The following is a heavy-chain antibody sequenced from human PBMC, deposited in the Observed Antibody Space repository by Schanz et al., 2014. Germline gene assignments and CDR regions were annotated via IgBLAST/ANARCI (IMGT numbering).Heavy chain of an antibody. V-gene: IGHV3-48*01. CDR1: GFSFSSYS. Sequence: DVQLLESGGGLIQRGESLRLSCSASGFSFSSYSMNWVRQAPGKGLEWLSYIDGKSTTVYYADSVKGRFTISRDNSKNILYLQMNSLRAEDTAVYYCARANYRRKINFDYWGRGTLVTVSS. CDR2: IDGKSTTV. J-gene: IGHJ4*02. CDR3: ARANYRRKINFDY. D-gene: IGHD3-10*01.